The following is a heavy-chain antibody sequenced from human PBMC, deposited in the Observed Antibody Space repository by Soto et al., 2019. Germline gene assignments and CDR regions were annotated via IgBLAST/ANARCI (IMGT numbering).Heavy chain of an antibody. CDR1: GASFRTYA. D-gene: IGHD6-19*01. J-gene: IGHJ4*02. CDR3: AAERITVAGSVYYFDF. V-gene: IGHV1-69*01. CDR2: INVPFGTA. Sequence: QVHLVQSGAEVKRPGSSVKVSCQASGASFRTYAVTWVRQAPGQGLEWMGGINVPFGTANYAQQFQGRVTITADESTSTAYLDLRSLRSEDAAVYYCAAERITVAGSVYYFDFWGQGTPVTVSS.